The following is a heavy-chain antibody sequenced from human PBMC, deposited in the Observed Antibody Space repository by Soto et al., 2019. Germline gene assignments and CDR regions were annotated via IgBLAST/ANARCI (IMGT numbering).Heavy chain of an antibody. D-gene: IGHD2-15*01. CDR2: ISGSGGST. CDR3: AKDGSMPYYYYGMDV. V-gene: IGHV3-23*01. CDR1: GFTFSSYA. Sequence: GGSLRLSCAASGFTFSSYAMSWVRQAPGKGLEWVSAISGSGGSTYYADSVKGRFTISRDNSKNTLYLQMNSLRAEDTAVYYCAKDGSMPYYYYGMDVWGQGTTVTVSS. J-gene: IGHJ6*02.